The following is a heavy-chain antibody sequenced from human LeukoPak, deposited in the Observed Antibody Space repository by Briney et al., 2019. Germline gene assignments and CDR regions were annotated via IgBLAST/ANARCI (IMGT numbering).Heavy chain of an antibody. CDR1: GYSISSGYY. CDR3: ANTARERGPTNDAFDI. J-gene: IGHJ3*02. V-gene: IGHV4-38-2*02. Sequence: SETLSLTCTVSGYSISSGYYWGWIRQPPGKGLEWIGSIYLSGSTYYNPSLKSRVTISVDTSKNQFSLKLSSVTAADTAVYYCANTARERGPTNDAFDIWGQGTMVTVSS. D-gene: IGHD6-6*01. CDR2: IYLSGST.